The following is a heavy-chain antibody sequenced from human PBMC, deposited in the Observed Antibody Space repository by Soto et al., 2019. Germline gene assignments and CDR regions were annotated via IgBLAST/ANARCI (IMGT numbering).Heavy chain of an antibody. J-gene: IGHJ4*02. CDR3: TTGYMIVVVITTEVKDY. Sequence: GGSLRLSCAASGFTFSNAWMNWVCQAPGKGLEWVGRIKSKTDGGTTDYAAPVKGRFTISRDDSKNTLYLQMNSLKTEDTAVYYCTTGYMIVVVITTEVKDYWGQGTLVTVSS. D-gene: IGHD3-22*01. V-gene: IGHV3-15*07. CDR1: GFTFSNAW. CDR2: IKSKTDGGTT.